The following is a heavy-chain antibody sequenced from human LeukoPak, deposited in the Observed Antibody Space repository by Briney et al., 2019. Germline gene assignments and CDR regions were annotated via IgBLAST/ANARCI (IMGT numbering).Heavy chain of an antibody. CDR3: ARDPHWGAGYFDF. CDR1: GFIFSSYW. J-gene: IGHJ4*02. D-gene: IGHD1-26*01. Sequence: GGSLRLSCAASGFIFSSYWMSWVRQAPGRGLEWVANIKQDGSEKYYVGSVKGRFTISIDNAKRSLYLQMNSLKAEDTAVYYCARDPHWGAGYFDFWGQGALVTVSS. V-gene: IGHV3-7*01. CDR2: IKQDGSEK.